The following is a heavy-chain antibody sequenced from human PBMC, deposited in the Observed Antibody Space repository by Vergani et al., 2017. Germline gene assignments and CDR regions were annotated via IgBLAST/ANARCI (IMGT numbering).Heavy chain of an antibody. CDR1: GGSISSYY. J-gene: IGHJ3*02. CDR3: ARLRSSWYDAFDI. CDR2: IYYSGST. D-gene: IGHD6-13*01. Sequence: QVQLQESGPGLVKPSETLSLTCTVSGGSISSYYWSWIRQPPGKGLEWIGYIYYSGSTNYNPSLKSRVTISVDTSKNQFSLKLSSVTAADTAVYYCARLRSSWYDAFDIWGQGTMVTVS. V-gene: IGHV4-59*08.